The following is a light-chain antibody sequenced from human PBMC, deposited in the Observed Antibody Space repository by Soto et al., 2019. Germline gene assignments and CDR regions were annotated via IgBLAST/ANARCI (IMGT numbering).Light chain of an antibody. CDR2: QDS. V-gene: IGLV3-1*01. CDR1: KLGHKY. CDR3: QTWASSIVV. Sequence: SYELTQPPSVSVSPGQTASITCSGDKLGHKYVSWYQQKPGQSPILVTYQDSKRPSGIPERVSGSNSGSTATLTISETQAMDEADYYCQTWASSIVVFGGGTKVTVL. J-gene: IGLJ2*01.